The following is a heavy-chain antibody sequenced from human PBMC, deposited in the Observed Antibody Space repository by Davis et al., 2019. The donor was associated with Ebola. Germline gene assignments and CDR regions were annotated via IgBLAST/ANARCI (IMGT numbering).Heavy chain of an antibody. Sequence: HTGGSLRLSCAASGFSFSSYWMHWVRQAPGKGLVWVSRIKTDGTMTGYGDSVQGRFTISRDNAKNTLYLQMNSLRAEDTAVYYCAKNGATMATFDYWGQGTLVTVSS. J-gene: IGHJ4*02. CDR1: GFSFSSYW. CDR2: IKTDGTMT. CDR3: AKNGATMATFDY. D-gene: IGHD5-12*01. V-gene: IGHV3-74*01.